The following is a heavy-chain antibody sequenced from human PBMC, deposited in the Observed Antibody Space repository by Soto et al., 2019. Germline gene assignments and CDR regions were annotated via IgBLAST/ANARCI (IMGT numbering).Heavy chain of an antibody. J-gene: IGHJ4*03. Sequence: EVQLVESAGGLVKPGGSPRLSCVAPGLSFNEAWMNWVRQAPGEGLEWVGRIKTSAGGGATDYAAPVQGRFTISRDDSKNALYLHMNSLRTEDTAIYYCTTGSVEGIWGQGTMVTVSS. V-gene: IGHV3-15*07. CDR1: GLSFNEAW. CDR2: IKTSAGGGAT. CDR3: TTGSVEGI. D-gene: IGHD2-15*01.